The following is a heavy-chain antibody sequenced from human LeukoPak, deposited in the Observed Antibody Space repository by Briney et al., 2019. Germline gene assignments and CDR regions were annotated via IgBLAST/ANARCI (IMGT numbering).Heavy chain of an antibody. CDR2: IYTSGST. CDR3: ARYRTSGSYLFDY. Sequence: SETLSLTCTVSGGSISSYYWSWIRQPAGKGLEWIGRIYTSGSTNYNPSLKSRVTMPVDTSKNQFSLKMTSVTAADTAVYYCARYRTSGSYLFDYWGQGTLVTVSS. CDR1: GGSISSYY. J-gene: IGHJ4*02. D-gene: IGHD1-26*01. V-gene: IGHV4-4*07.